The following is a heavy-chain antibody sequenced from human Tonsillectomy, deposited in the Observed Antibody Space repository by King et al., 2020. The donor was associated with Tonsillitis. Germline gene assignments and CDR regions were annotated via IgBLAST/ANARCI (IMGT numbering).Heavy chain of an antibody. D-gene: IGHD2-15*01. CDR1: GFSLSTSGVG. CDR2: IYWDDDK. V-gene: IGHV2-5*02. Sequence: TLKESGPTLIEPTQTLTLTCTFSGFSLSTSGVGVDWIRQPPGKALEWLAIIYWDDDKRYSPSLRSRLTITKDTSTNQVVLTMTNMDPVDTATYYCAHGSTVVPADYWGQGTLVTVSS. J-gene: IGHJ4*02. CDR3: AHGSTVVPADY.